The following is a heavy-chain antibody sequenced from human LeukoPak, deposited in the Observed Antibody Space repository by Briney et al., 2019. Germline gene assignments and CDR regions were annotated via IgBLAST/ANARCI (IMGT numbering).Heavy chain of an antibody. J-gene: IGHJ4*02. Sequence: TLSLTCTVSGGSISSGDYYWSWIRQPPGKGLEWIGYIYYSGSTYYNPSLKSRVTISVDTSKNQFSLKLSSVTAADTAVYYCARAQNYYDSSGYLSYFDYWGQGTLVTVSS. CDR3: ARAQNYYDSSGYLSYFDY. V-gene: IGHV4-30-4*01. CDR2: IYYSGST. CDR1: GGSISSGDYY. D-gene: IGHD3-22*01.